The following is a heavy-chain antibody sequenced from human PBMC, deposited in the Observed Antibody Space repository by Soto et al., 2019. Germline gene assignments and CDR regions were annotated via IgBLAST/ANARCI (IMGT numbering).Heavy chain of an antibody. CDR2: IIPIFGTA. D-gene: IGHD1-26*01. CDR3: ARVLGANRFFYYFDY. V-gene: IGHV1-69*13. CDR1: GGTFSSYA. J-gene: IGHJ4*02. Sequence: GASVKVSCKASGGTFSSYAISWVRQAPGQGLEWMGGIIPIFGTANYAQKFQGRVTITADESTSTAYMELSSLRSEDTAVYYCARVLGANRFFYYFDYWGQGTLVTVSS.